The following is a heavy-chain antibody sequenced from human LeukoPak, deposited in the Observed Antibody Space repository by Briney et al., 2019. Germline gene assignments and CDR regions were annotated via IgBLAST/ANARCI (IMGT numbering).Heavy chain of an antibody. V-gene: IGHV4-61*01. CDR2: KYYSGSA. CDR3: ARGRSYGFDFDS. D-gene: IGHD5-18*01. Sequence: SETLSLTCDVSGVSINTCCYYWTWIRQPPGKGLEWIGYKYYSGSARYNSSLRSRLTISLDTSKNQFSLRLTSVTAADTAVYYCARGRSYGFDFDSWGPGTLVIASS. J-gene: IGHJ4*02. CDR1: GVSINTCCYY.